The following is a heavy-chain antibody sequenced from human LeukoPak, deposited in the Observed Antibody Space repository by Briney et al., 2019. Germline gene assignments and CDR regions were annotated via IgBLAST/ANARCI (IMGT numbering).Heavy chain of an antibody. D-gene: IGHD3-22*01. V-gene: IGHV4-4*02. J-gene: IGHJ4*02. CDR2: IYHSGST. Sequence: SETLSLTCAVSGGSISSSNWWSWVRQPPGKGLEWIGEIYHSGSTNYNPSLKSRVTISVDKSKNQFSLKLSSVTAADTAVYYCARSSDYYDSSGHSLTDYWGQGTLVTVSS. CDR3: ARSSDYYDSSGHSLTDY. CDR1: GGSISSSNW.